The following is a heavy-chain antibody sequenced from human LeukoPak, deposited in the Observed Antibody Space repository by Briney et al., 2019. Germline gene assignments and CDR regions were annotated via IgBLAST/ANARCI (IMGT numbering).Heavy chain of an antibody. D-gene: IGHD1-26*01. CDR1: GYTFTSYG. J-gene: IGHJ6*02. CDR3: ARGYAQWELLVDYYGMDV. V-gene: IGHV1-18*01. Sequence: ASVKVSCKASGYTFTSYGISWVRQAPGQGLEWMGWISAYNGNTNYVQKLQGRVTMTTDTSTSTAYMELRSLRSDDTAVYYCARGYAQWELLVDYYGMDVWGQGTTVTVSS. CDR2: ISAYNGNT.